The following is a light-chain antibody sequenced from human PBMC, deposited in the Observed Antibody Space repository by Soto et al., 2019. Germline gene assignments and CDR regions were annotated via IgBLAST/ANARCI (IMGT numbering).Light chain of an antibody. J-gene: IGKJ4*01. CDR1: QTISTS. Sequence: DIQMTQSPSTRSASVGDRVTITFRATQTISTSLAWYQQIPGRAPKLLIYKASILDTGVPSRFSGSGSGTEFTLTISSLQAEDVAVYYCQQYYTAPLTFGGGTKVDIK. CDR3: QQYYTAPLT. CDR2: KAS. V-gene: IGKV1-5*03.